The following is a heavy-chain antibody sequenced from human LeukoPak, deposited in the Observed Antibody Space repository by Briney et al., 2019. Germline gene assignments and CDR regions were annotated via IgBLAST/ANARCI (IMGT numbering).Heavy chain of an antibody. CDR2: INHSGST. CDR1: GGSFSGYY. CDR3: ARGHLSYCSGGSCYGVFYWYFDL. V-gene: IGHV4-34*01. Sequence: PSETLSLTCAVYGGSFSGYYWSWIRQPPGKGLEWIGEINHSGSTNYNPSLKSRVTISVDTSKNQFSLKLSSVTAADTAVYYCARGHLSYCSGGSCYGVFYWYFDLWGRGTLVTVSS. J-gene: IGHJ2*01. D-gene: IGHD2-15*01.